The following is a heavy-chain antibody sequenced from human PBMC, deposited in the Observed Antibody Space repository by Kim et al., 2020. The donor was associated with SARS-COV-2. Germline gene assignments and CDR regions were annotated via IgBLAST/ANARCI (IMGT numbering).Heavy chain of an antibody. D-gene: IGHD2-8*01. Sequence: SVKVSCKASGDTFSRHSITWVRQAPGQGLEWMGRIIPILGAVTAAQKFQGRVTITADKSTNTAYMELTSLRSEDTAVYYCARGVSHYGLWTGPNVKDYMDVWGEGPRSPSP. J-gene: IGHJ6*03. CDR3: ARGVSHYGLWTGPNVKDYMDV. V-gene: IGHV1-69*08. CDR2: IIPILGAV. CDR1: GDTFSRHS.